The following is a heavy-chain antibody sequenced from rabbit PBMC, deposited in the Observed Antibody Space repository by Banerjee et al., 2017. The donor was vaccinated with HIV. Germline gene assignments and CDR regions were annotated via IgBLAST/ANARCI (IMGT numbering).Heavy chain of an antibody. CDR2: INTSSGNT. Sequence: QSLEESGGGLVQPGGSLTLTCTASGFSFSNKYVMCWVRQAPGKGLEWIACINTSSGNTVYATWAKGRFTISKTSWTTVTLQMTSLTAADTASYFCARDLGGYAGYGDLWGQGTLVTVS. CDR3: ARDLGGYAGYGDL. CDR1: GFSFSNKYV. J-gene: IGHJ3*01. V-gene: IGHV1S40*01. D-gene: IGHD7-1*01.